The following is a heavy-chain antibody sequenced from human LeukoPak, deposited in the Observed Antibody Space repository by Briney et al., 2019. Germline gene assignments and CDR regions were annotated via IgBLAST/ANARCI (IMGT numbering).Heavy chain of an antibody. CDR3: ARDGVLWFGELSHYYMDV. Sequence: ASVKVSCKASGYTFTSYYMHWVRQAPGQGLEWMGIISPSGGSTSYAQKFQGRVTMTRDTSTSTVYMELRSLRSEDTAVYYCARDGVLWFGELSHYYMDVWGKGTTVTVSS. D-gene: IGHD3-10*01. CDR2: ISPSGGST. V-gene: IGHV1-46*01. CDR1: GYTFTSYY. J-gene: IGHJ6*03.